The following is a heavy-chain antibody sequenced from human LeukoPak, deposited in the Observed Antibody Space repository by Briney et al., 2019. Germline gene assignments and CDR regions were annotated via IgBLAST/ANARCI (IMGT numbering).Heavy chain of an antibody. CDR3: AKGDGFGLLWFAEVFDY. Sequence: GGSLRLSCVASGFTFTSFGRNWGRQAPGEGLGWVSVISGSGGRTYYADSVKGRFTISRDNSKKTLYLQMNSLRAEDTAVYYCAKGDGFGLLWFAEVFDYWGQGTLVTVSS. CDR2: ISGSGGRT. D-gene: IGHD3-10*01. J-gene: IGHJ4*02. CDR1: GFTFTSFG. V-gene: IGHV3-23*01.